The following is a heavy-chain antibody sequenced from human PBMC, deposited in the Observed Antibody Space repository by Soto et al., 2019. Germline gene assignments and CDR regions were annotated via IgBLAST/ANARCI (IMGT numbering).Heavy chain of an antibody. D-gene: IGHD1-1*01. J-gene: IGHJ5*02. CDR1: GYTFTNYY. CDR2: INPSARSA. V-gene: IGHV1-46*04. CDR3: ARDNSAANGVLYH. Sequence: QVQLVQSGAEVKNPGASVKLSCKASGYTFTNYYLHWVRQAPGQGLEWVGMINPSARSAIYAQKVRGSLTMDRDTSTTTVYMELSRLTSEDTAVYYCARDNSAANGVLYHWGLGTLVTVSS.